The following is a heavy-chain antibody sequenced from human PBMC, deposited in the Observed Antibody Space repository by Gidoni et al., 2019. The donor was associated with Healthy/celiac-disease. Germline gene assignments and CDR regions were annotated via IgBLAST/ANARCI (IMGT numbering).Heavy chain of an antibody. CDR3: AKDYPPTLITIFGVVTPTPTLGGYFQH. D-gene: IGHD3-3*01. Sequence: EVELFVVVGGVVPPGGVLGLSFAPPLFPFFSYPSCLVLPAPWLGLEWVSAISGSGGSTYYADSVKGRFTISRDNSKNTLYLQMNSLRAEDTAVYYCAKDYPPTLITIFGVVTPTPTLGGYFQHWGQGTLVTVSS. CDR2: ISGSGGST. V-gene: IGHV3-23*01. CDR1: LFPFFSYP. J-gene: IGHJ1*01.